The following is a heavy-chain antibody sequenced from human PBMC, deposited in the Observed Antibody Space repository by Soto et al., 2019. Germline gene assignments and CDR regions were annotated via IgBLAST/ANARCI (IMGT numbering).Heavy chain of an antibody. Sequence: ASVKVSCKASGHTFTSYGISWVRQAPGQGLEWMGWISAYNGNTNYAQKLQGRGSMTTDTSTSTAYMELRSLRSDDTAVYYCAINIPNWFDPWGQGTLVTVSS. CDR2: ISAYNGNT. J-gene: IGHJ5*02. V-gene: IGHV1-18*01. CDR1: GHTFTSYG. CDR3: AINIPNWFDP.